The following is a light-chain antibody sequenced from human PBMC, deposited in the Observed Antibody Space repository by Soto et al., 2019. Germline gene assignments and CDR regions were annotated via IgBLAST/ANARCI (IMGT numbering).Light chain of an antibody. Sequence: QSALTQPASVSGSPGQSITISCTGTSSDVGPYNCVSWYQHHPGKAPKLIIYEVSNRPSGVSNRCSGSKSGNTASLTISGLQTEDEADYYCSSYTSSSTYVFGTGTKLTVL. CDR2: EVS. CDR1: SSDVGPYNC. V-gene: IGLV2-14*01. CDR3: SSYTSSSTYV. J-gene: IGLJ1*01.